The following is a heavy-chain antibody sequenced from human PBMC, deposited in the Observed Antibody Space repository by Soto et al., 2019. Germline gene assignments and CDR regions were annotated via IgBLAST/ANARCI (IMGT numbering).Heavy chain of an antibody. V-gene: IGHV4-30-2*01. Sequence: QLQLQESGSGLVKPSQTLSLTCAVSGGSIRSGGYSWSWIRQPPGKGLEWIGYIYHSGSTYYNPSLKSRVTISVDRSKNQFSLKLSSVTAADTAVYYCARTAYYGSGSYYNGWYFDYWGQGTLGTVSS. D-gene: IGHD3-10*01. CDR3: ARTAYYGSGSYYNGWYFDY. CDR2: IYHSGST. J-gene: IGHJ4*02. CDR1: GGSIRSGGYS.